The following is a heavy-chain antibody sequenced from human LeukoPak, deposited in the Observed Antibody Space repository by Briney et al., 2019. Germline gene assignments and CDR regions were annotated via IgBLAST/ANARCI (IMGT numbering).Heavy chain of an antibody. CDR2: IYHIGST. CDR1: GYSISSGYY. Sequence: SETLSLTCTVYGYSISSGYYWGWIRQPPGKGLEWIGSIYHIGSTNNNPSLKSRVTISVDTSKNQFSLKLSSVTAADTAVYYCARETTTVTPTLYYFDYWGQGTLVTVSS. V-gene: IGHV4-38-2*02. CDR3: ARETTTVTPTLYYFDY. D-gene: IGHD4-17*01. J-gene: IGHJ4*02.